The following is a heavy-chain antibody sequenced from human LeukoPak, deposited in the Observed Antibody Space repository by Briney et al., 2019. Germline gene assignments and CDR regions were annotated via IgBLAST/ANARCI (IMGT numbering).Heavy chain of an antibody. Sequence: ASVKVPCKASGYTFTSYYMHWVRQAPGQGLEWMGIINPSGGSTSYAQKFQGRVTMTRDTSTSTVYMELSSLRSEDTAVYYCARGQYYDFWSGYSFAAFDIWGQGTMVTVSS. CDR3: ARGQYYDFWSGYSFAAFDI. J-gene: IGHJ3*02. V-gene: IGHV1-46*03. D-gene: IGHD3-3*01. CDR1: GYTFTSYY. CDR2: INPSGGST.